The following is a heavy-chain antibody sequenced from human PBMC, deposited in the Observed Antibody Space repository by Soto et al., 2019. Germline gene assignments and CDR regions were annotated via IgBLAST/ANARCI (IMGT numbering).Heavy chain of an antibody. V-gene: IGHV4-59*08. CDR2: IYYSGSI. D-gene: IGHD3-16*01. CDR3: TRHWDWGSLGY. CDR1: GGTISSAY. J-gene: IGHJ4*02. Sequence: PSETLSLTSTVSGGTISSAYLSWIRQPPGKGLEWIGFIYYSGSINYNPSFESRVAISVDTSKNQFSLNLTSVTAADTAVYYCTRHWDWGSLGYWGQGTLVTVSS.